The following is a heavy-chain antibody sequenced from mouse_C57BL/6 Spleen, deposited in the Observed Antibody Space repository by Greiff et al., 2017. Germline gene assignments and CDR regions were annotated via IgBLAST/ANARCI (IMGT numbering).Heavy chain of an antibody. CDR2: INPNNGGT. CDR1: GYTFTDYY. V-gene: IGHV1-26*01. Sequence: SGPELVKPGASVKISCKASGYTFTDYYMNWVKQSHGKSLEWIGDINPNNGGTSYNEKFKGKATLTGDKSSSTAYMALRSLTSEDSAVYSCARWGWDMDYWGQGTTLTVSS. J-gene: IGHJ2*01. D-gene: IGHD4-1*01. CDR3: ARWGWDMDY.